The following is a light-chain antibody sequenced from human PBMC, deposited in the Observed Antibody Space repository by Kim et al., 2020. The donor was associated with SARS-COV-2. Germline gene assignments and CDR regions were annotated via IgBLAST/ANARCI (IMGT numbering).Light chain of an antibody. J-gene: IGLJ1*01. V-gene: IGLV2-14*03. Sequence: QSALTQPASVSGSPGQSITISCTGTSSDIGGFDYASWYQQRPGKAPKLLIYGVTHRPSGFPDRFSGSKSGNTASLTISGLQAEDEADYYCSSYTTIYSYVFGTGTKVTVL. CDR1: SSDIGGFDY. CDR3: SSYTTIYSYV. CDR2: GVT.